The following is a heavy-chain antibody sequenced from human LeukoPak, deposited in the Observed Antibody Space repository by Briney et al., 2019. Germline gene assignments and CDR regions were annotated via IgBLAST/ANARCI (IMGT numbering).Heavy chain of an antibody. J-gene: IGHJ4*02. CDR1: GFTFSSYA. CDR2: ISYDGSNK. D-gene: IGHD2-2*01. CDR3: ARGCSDTTCYTGGFDY. V-gene: IGHV3-30-3*01. Sequence: GGSLRLSCAASGFTFSSYAMHWVRQAPGKGLEWVAVISYDGSNKYYADSVKGRFTISRDNSKNTLYLQMNSLRAEDTAVYYCARGCSDTTCYTGGFDYWGQGTLVTVSS.